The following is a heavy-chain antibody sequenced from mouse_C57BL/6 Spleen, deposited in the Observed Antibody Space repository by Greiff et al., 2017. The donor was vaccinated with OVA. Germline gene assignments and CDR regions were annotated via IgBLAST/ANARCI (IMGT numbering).Heavy chain of an antibody. V-gene: IGHV1-81*01. CDR2: IYPRSGNT. Sequence: QVQLQQSGAELARPGASVKLSCKASGYTFTSYGISWVKQRAGQGLEWIGEIYPRSGNTYYNEKFKGKATLTADKSSSTAYMELRSLTSEDSAVYFCAREEITTGYFDYWGKGTTLTVSS. D-gene: IGHD1-1*01. CDR3: AREEITTGYFDY. J-gene: IGHJ2*01. CDR1: GYTFTSYG.